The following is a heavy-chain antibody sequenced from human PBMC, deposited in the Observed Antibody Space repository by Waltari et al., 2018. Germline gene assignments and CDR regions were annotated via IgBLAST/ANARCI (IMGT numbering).Heavy chain of an antibody. CDR3: ARGEQQLVRNYYYGMDV. Sequence: QVQLQESGPGLVKPSGPLSLTCAVSGGSISSSNWWSWVRQPPGKGLAWIGEIYHSGRTNYNPAIKSRVTRSVDNYKNMLDMQMNSLRAEETAVYYCARGEQQLVRNYYYGMDVWGQGTTVTVSS. CDR1: GGSISSSNW. D-gene: IGHD6-13*01. V-gene: IGHV4-4*02. J-gene: IGHJ6*02. CDR2: IYHSGRT.